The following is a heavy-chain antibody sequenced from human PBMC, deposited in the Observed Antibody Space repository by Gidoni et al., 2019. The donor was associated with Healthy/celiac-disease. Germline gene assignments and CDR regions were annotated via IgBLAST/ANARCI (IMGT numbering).Heavy chain of an antibody. J-gene: IGHJ4*02. CDR3: ARDLTVVTPNYYFDY. CDR1: GSTFSSYG. D-gene: IGHD2-15*01. Sequence: QVQLVESGGGVVQPGRSLRLSCAESGSTFSSYGMHWVRQAPGKGLEWVAVIWYDGSNKYYADSVKGRFTISRDNSKNTLYLQMNSLRAEDTAVYYCARDLTVVTPNYYFDYWGQGTLVTVSS. CDR2: IWYDGSNK. V-gene: IGHV3-33*01.